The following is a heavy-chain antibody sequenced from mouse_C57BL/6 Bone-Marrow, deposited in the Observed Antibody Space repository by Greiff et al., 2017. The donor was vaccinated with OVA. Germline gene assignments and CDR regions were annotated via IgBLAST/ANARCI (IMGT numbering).Heavy chain of an antibody. J-gene: IGHJ1*03. Sequence: EVQLQQSGPELVKPGASVKISCKASGYTFTDYYMNWVKQSHGKSLEWIGDINPNNGGTSYNQKFKGKATLTVDKSSSTAYMELRSLTSEDSAIYYCASGVIYYGSSYRLHWYFDVWGTGTTVTVSS. CDR1: GYTFTDYY. CDR2: INPNNGGT. V-gene: IGHV1-26*01. CDR3: ASGVIYYGSSYRLHWYFDV. D-gene: IGHD1-1*01.